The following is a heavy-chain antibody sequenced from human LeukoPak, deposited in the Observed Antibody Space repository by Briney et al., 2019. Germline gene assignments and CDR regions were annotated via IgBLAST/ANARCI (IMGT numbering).Heavy chain of an antibody. CDR2: INHSGST. Sequence: SETLSLTCAVYGGSFSGYYWSWIRQPPGKGLEWIGEINHSGSTNYNPSLKSRVTISVDTSKNQFSLKLSSVTAADTAVYYCARYDTAMGNFDYWAREPWSPSPQ. V-gene: IGHV4-34*01. D-gene: IGHD5-18*01. CDR3: ARYDTAMGNFDY. J-gene: IGHJ4*02. CDR1: GGSFSGYY.